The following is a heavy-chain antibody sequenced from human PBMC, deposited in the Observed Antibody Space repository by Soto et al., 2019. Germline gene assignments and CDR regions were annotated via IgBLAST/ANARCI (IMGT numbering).Heavy chain of an antibody. CDR2: IYWDDDK. CDR1: GFSLSTGGVG. J-gene: IGHJ4*02. V-gene: IGHV2-5*02. CDR3: AHLNTRGYYFDY. Sequence: QITLKESGPTLVKPTQTLTLTCTFSGFSLSTGGVGVGWIRQPPGKAPEWLALIYWDDDKRYSPSLKSRLIITKDTSKNQVLLTMTNMDPVDTATYYCAHLNTRGYYFDYWGQGALVTVSS.